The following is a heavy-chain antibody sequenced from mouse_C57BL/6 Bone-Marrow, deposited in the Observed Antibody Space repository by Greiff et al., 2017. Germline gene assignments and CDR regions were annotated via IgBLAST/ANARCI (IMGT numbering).Heavy chain of an antibody. D-gene: IGHD1-1*02. Sequence: QVQLKQPGAELVKPGASVKLSCKASGYTFTSYWMQWVKQRPGQGLEWIGEIDPADSYTYYTQKFKGKATLTVDTTSSTAYMQLSSRTSEDAAVYYCAREKVATSHWYFDVGGTGTTVTVSS. CDR3: AREKVATSHWYFDV. CDR2: IDPADSYT. V-gene: IGHV1-50*01. CDR1: GYTFTSYW. J-gene: IGHJ1*03.